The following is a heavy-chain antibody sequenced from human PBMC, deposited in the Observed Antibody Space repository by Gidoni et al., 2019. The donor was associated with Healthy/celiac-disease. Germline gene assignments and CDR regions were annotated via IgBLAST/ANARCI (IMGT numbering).Heavy chain of an antibody. CDR1: GFSLSTSGVG. J-gene: IGHJ4*02. Sequence: QITLKESGPTLVKPTQTLTLTCTFSGFSLSTSGVGVGWIRQPPGKALEWLALIYWNDDKRYSPSLKSRLTITKDTSKNQVVLTMTNMDPVDTATYYCAHRPHHRSPDPRRWDLFDYWGQGTLVTVSS. V-gene: IGHV2-5*01. CDR2: IYWNDDK. D-gene: IGHD1-26*01. CDR3: AHRPHHRSPDPRRWDLFDY.